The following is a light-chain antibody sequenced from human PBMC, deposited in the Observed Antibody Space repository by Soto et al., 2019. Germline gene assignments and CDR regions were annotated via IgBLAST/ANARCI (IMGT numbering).Light chain of an antibody. J-gene: IGKJ1*01. V-gene: IGKV4-1*01. CDR1: RGVFNRSNIKNY. CDR2: WAS. CDR3: QQYYSLPPT. Sequence: DIVMTQFPASLLWFLAGGATINSNSARGVFNRSNIKNYLAWYQQKPGQPPNLLIYWASTRESGVPDRFSGSGSGTDFTLTISSLQAEDVAVYYCQQYYSLPPTFGQGTKVEIK.